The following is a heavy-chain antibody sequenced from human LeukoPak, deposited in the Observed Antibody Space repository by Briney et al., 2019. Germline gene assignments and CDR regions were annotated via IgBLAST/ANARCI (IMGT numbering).Heavy chain of an antibody. J-gene: IGHJ4*02. V-gene: IGHV1-18*01. CDR3: ARDSHDYCDY. CDR2: VNAYNGKT. CDR1: GFTFTSNG. Sequence: GASVKVSCKTSGFTFTSNGFSWVRQSPGQGLEWMGWVNAYNGKTNYPQKFQDRVTMTTDSATSTVYLELRNLRSDDSAVYYCARDSHDYCDYWGQGTLVTVSS.